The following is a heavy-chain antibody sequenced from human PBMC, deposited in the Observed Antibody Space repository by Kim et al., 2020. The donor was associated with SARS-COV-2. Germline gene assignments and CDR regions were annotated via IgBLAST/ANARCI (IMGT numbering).Heavy chain of an antibody. Sequence: GYPQQLQGRVTMTRNTSISTAYMRLSSLRSEDTAVYYCARHLGYGYDYWGQGTLVTVSS. V-gene: IGHV1-8*01. D-gene: IGHD5-18*01. CDR3: ARHLGYGYDY. J-gene: IGHJ4*02.